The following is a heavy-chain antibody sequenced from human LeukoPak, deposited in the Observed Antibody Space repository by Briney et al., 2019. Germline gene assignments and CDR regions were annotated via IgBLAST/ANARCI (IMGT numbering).Heavy chain of an antibody. D-gene: IGHD3-22*01. CDR3: ARGHYYDSSPY. CDR1: GFALSTYS. CDR2: ISSSSTYI. Sequence: GGSLRLSCAASGFALSTYSMNWVRQAPGKGLEWFSSISSSSTYIYYADSVKGRFTISRDSAKNSLYLQMNSLRAEDTAVYYCARGHYYDSSPYWGQGTLVTVSS. J-gene: IGHJ4*02. V-gene: IGHV3-21*01.